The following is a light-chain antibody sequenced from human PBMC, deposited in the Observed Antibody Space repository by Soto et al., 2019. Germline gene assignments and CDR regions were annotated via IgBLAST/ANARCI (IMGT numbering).Light chain of an antibody. J-gene: IGKJ1*01. CDR2: GAY. Sequence: EIVMTQSPATLSVSPGERATLSCRASQSISSNLAWYQQKPGQAPRLVIYGAYSRATGIPARFSGSGSGTEFTLTISSLQSEDFAVYYCQQYNNWPRTFGQGNKVDIK. V-gene: IGKV3-15*01. CDR1: QSISSN. CDR3: QQYNNWPRT.